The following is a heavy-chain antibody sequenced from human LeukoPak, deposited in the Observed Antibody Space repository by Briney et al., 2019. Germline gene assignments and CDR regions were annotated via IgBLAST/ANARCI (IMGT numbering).Heavy chain of an antibody. V-gene: IGHV3-43*02. CDR1: GFTVSSNY. D-gene: IGHD6-19*01. Sequence: PGGSLRLSCAASGFTVSSNYMTWVRQAPGKGLEWVSLISGDGGSTYYADSVKGRFTISRDNSKNSLYLQMNSLRTEDTALYYCAKDAESYSSGWDWGQGTLVTVSS. CDR3: AKDAESYSSGWD. J-gene: IGHJ4*02. CDR2: ISGDGGST.